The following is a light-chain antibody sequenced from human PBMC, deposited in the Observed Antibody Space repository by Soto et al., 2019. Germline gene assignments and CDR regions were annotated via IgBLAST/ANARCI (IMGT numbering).Light chain of an antibody. V-gene: IGLV2-14*01. J-gene: IGLJ1*01. CDR3: SSYTSSSTPYV. Sequence: QSAMTQPASVSGSHGQSITISGTGTSSDVGGYNYVSWYQQHPGKAPKLMIYELSNRPSGVSNRFSGSKAGNTASLTIAGLQAEDEADYYCSSYTSSSTPYVFGTGTKVTVL. CDR1: SSDVGGYNY. CDR2: ELS.